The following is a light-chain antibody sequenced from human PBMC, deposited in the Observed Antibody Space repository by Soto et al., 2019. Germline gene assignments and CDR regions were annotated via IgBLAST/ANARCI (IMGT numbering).Light chain of an antibody. CDR2: EVS. Sequence: QSALTQPASVSGSPGQSITISCTGTSSDVGSYNLVSWYQQYPGKAPKLIIYEVSKRPSGVSNRFSGSKSGNTASLTISGLQAEDEADYYCCSYAGSSTFAFGAGTQLTVL. CDR3: CSYAGSSTFA. V-gene: IGLV2-23*02. J-gene: IGLJ3*02. CDR1: SSDVGSYNL.